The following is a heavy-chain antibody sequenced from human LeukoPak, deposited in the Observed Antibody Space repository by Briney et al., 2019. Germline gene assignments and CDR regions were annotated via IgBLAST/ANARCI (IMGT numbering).Heavy chain of an antibody. CDR3: ARVGGALYSGYDYGYFDY. Sequence: GGSLRLSCAASGFTFSSYWMSWVRQAPGKGLEWVANIKQDGGEKYYVDSVKGRFTISRDNAKNSLYLQMNSLRAEDTAVYYCARVGGALYSGYDYGYFDYWGQGTLVTVSS. CDR1: GFTFSSYW. J-gene: IGHJ4*02. CDR2: IKQDGGEK. D-gene: IGHD5-12*01. V-gene: IGHV3-7*01.